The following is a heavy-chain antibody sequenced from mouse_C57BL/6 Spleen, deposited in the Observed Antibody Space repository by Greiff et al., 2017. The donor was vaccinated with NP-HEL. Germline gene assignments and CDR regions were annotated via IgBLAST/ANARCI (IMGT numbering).Heavy chain of an antibody. V-gene: IGHV1-55*01. CDR1: GYTFTSYW. CDR3: ARYEGNYYGSSYCAMDY. D-gene: IGHD1-1*01. CDR2: IYPGSGSP. Sequence: QVQLQQPGAELVKPGASVKMSCKASGYTFTSYWITWVKQRPGQGLEWIGDIYPGSGSPNYNEKFKSKATLTVDTSSSTAYMQLSSLASEDSAVYYCARYEGNYYGSSYCAMDYWGQGTSVTVSS. J-gene: IGHJ4*01.